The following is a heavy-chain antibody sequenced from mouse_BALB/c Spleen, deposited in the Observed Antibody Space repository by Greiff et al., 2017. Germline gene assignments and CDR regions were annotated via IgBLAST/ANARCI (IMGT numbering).Heavy chain of an antibody. CDR3: VRHETSVYYYAMDY. Sequence: EVKLVESGGGLVQPKGSLKLSCAASGFTFNTYAMNWVRQAPGKGLEWVARIRSKSNNYATYYADSVKDRFTISRDDSQSMLYLQMNNLKTEDTAMYYCVRHETSVYYYAMDYWGQGTSVTVSS. CDR2: IRSKSNNYAT. CDR1: GFTFNTYA. J-gene: IGHJ4*01. D-gene: IGHD3-2*01. V-gene: IGHV10-1*02.